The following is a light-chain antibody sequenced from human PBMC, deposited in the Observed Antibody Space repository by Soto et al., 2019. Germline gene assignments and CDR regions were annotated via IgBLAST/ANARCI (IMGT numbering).Light chain of an antibody. CDR1: QSVSSY. V-gene: IGKV1-39*01. CDR3: QQSYSAPPT. J-gene: IGKJ1*01. CDR2: AAS. Sequence: DIQMTQSPSSLSASLGDRATITCRASQSVSSYLNWYQQKPGKAPKLLIYAASSLQSGLPSRFSGSGSGTDFTLTISSLQPEDFATYYCQQSYSAPPTFGQGTKVDI.